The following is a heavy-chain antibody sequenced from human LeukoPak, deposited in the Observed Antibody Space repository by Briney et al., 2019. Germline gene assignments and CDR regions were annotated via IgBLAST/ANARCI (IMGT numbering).Heavy chain of an antibody. CDR1: GGSISTYH. CDR2: IYNSGST. Sequence: SETLSLTCTVSGGSISTYHWSWIRQPPGKGLEWIGFIYNSGSTNYNPSLKSRVTVSVDTSKKQFSLNLRSVTAADTAVYYCARGLHYNILTGGMDVWGQGTTVIVSS. V-gene: IGHV4-59*12. J-gene: IGHJ6*02. D-gene: IGHD3-9*01. CDR3: ARGLHYNILTGGMDV.